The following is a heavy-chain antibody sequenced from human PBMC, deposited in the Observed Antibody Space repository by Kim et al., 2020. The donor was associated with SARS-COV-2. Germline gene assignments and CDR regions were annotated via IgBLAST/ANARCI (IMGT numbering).Heavy chain of an antibody. CDR1: GGSISNYY. D-gene: IGHD6-13*01. CDR2: IYSSGST. J-gene: IGHJ2*01. Sequence: SETLSLTCTVSGGSISNYYWNWIRQPPGKGLEWIGFIYSSGSTNYNPSLKSRVTISVDTSKNQFSLKLSSVTAADTAMYYCARSNSVWYFDLWGRGTLVT. CDR3: ARSNSVWYFDL. V-gene: IGHV4-59*01.